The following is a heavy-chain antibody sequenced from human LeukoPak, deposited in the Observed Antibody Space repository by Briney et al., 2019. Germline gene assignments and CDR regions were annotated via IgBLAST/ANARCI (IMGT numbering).Heavy chain of an antibody. CDR1: GDSISSSSYY. Sequence: SETLSLTCTVSGDSISSSSYYWGWIRQPPGKGLEWIGSIYYSGSTYYNPSLKSRVTISVDTSKNQFSLKLSSVTAADTAVYYCARGGRILAVAGTVEFDYWGQGTLVTVSS. CDR3: ARGGRILAVAGTVEFDY. CDR2: IYYSGST. J-gene: IGHJ4*02. V-gene: IGHV4-39*07. D-gene: IGHD6-19*01.